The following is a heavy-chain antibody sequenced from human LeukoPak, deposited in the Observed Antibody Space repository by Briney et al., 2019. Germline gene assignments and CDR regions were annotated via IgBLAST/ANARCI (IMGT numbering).Heavy chain of an antibody. D-gene: IGHD3-22*01. CDR3: ARDAAMIVVVEDAFDI. CDR1: GYTFTSYY. Sequence: GASVKVSCKASGYTFTSYYMHWVRQAPGQGLEWMGIINPSGGSTSYAQKFQGRVTMTRDMSTSTVYMELSSLRSEDTAVYYCARDAAMIVVVEDAFDIWGQGTMVTVSS. CDR2: INPSGGST. V-gene: IGHV1-46*01. J-gene: IGHJ3*02.